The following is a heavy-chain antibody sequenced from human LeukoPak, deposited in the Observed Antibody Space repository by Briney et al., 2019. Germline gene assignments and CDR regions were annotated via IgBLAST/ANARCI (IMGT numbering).Heavy chain of an antibody. V-gene: IGHV1-2*02. CDR1: GYTFTGYY. D-gene: IGHD6-19*01. Sequence: ASVKVSCKASGYTFTGYYMHWVRRAPGHGLEWMGWINPNSGATNYPQKFQGRVTMTGDTSISTAYMELSSLRSDDTAVYYCARGEVDSSGWDCFHFWGQGTLVTVSS. J-gene: IGHJ4*02. CDR3: ARGEVDSSGWDCFHF. CDR2: INPNSGAT.